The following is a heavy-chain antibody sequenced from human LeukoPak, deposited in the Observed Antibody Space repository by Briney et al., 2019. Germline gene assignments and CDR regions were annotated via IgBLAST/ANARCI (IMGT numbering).Heavy chain of an antibody. D-gene: IGHD5-12*01. CDR2: INDSGST. J-gene: IGHJ4*02. V-gene: IGHV4-59*01. CDR3: ARVSGYDWESFYDY. Sequence: PSETLSLTCTVSGGSISSYYWSWIRQPPGKGLEWIGNINDSGSTNSNPSLKSRATISVDTSKNQFSLKLRSVTAADTAVYYCARVSGYDWESFYDYWGQGTLVTVSS. CDR1: GGSISSYY.